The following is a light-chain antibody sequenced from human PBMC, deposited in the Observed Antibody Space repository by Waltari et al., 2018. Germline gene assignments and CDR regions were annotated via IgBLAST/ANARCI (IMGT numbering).Light chain of an antibody. Sequence: QSALTQPASVSGSPGQSITLSCTGTTSDIRSYHLVAWYQQHPGEVPKLIIYEVNKRPSGVSNRFSGSKSGNTASLTISGLQPEDEADYYCCSYGGASLRVFGGGTKVTVL. CDR2: EVN. J-gene: IGLJ3*02. CDR3: CSYGGASLRV. CDR1: TSDIRSYHL. V-gene: IGLV2-23*02.